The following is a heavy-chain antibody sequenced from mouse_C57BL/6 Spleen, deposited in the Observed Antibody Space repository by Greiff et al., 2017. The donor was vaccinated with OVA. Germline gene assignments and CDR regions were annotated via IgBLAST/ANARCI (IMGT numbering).Heavy chain of an antibody. CDR1: GYAFSSSW. V-gene: IGHV1-82*01. CDR3: ARDYYYGSSYDYAMDY. D-gene: IGHD1-1*01. J-gene: IGHJ4*01. Sequence: QVQLQQSGPELVKPGASVKISCKASGYAFSSSWMNWVKQRPGKGLEWIGRIYPGDGDTNYNGKFKGKATLTADKSSSTAYMQLSSLTSEDSAVYFCARDYYYGSSYDYAMDYWGQGTSVTVSS. CDR2: IYPGDGDT.